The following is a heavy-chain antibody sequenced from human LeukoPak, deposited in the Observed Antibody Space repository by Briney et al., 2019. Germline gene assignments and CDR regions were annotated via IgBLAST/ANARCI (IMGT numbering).Heavy chain of an antibody. J-gene: IGHJ4*02. Sequence: SETLSLTCTVSGGSISSGDYYWSWIRQPPGKGLEWIGYIYYSGSTYYNLSLKSRVTISVDTSKNQFSLKLSSVTAADTAVYYCARDHAMTTVDYWGQGTLVTVSS. CDR1: GGSISSGDYY. CDR2: IYYSGST. CDR3: ARDHAMTTVDY. D-gene: IGHD4-17*01. V-gene: IGHV4-30-4*01.